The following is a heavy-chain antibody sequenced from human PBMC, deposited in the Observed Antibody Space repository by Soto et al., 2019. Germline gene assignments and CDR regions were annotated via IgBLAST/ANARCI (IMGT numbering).Heavy chain of an antibody. J-gene: IGHJ2*01. Sequence: EAQLVESGGGLVQPGGSLRLSCAASGFTFRSYWMSWVRQAPGTGLEWVANIKQDGNEESYVDSVKGRFTISRDNTKNSLFLQMNSLRAEDTAVYYCASWGFIVATNWYFDLWGRGTLVTVSS. D-gene: IGHD5-12*01. CDR1: GFTFRSYW. CDR2: IKQDGNEE. V-gene: IGHV3-7*01. CDR3: ASWGFIVATNWYFDL.